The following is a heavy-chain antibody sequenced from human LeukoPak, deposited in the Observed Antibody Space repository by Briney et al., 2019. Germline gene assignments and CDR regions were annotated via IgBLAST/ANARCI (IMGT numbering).Heavy chain of an antibody. CDR2: IKGKSAGGTT. J-gene: IGHJ3*02. CDR3: TWLYSDAFNI. V-gene: IGHV3-15*01. CDR1: GVPFNNAW. Sequence: GRSLRLSCAVSGVPFNNAWMSWVRQAPGKGLEWVGRIKGKSAGGTTDYAAPVKGRFTILKDDSENTLYLQMNSLTTEDTAVYYCTWLYSDAFNIWGQGTMVTVSS. D-gene: IGHD2-15*01.